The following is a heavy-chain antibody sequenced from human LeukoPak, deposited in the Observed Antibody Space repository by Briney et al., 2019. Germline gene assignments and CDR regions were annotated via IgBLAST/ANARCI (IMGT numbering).Heavy chain of an antibody. V-gene: IGHV4-30-4*01. CDR2: IYYSGST. D-gene: IGHD2-2*01. CDR1: GGSISSGDYY. J-gene: IGHJ5*02. CDR3: ARDHRSWGYCSSTSCYGDWFDP. Sequence: PSETLSLTCTVSGGSISSGDYYWSWIRQPPGKGLEWIGYIYYSGSTCYNPSLKSRVTISVDTSKNQFSLKLSSVTAADTAVYYCARDHRSWGYCSSTSCYGDWFDPWGQGTLVTVSS.